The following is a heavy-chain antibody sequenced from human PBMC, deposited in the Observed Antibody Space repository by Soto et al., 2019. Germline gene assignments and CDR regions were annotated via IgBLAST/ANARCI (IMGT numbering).Heavy chain of an antibody. CDR2: IVPILGIA. CDR3: ATCSGRSCYSDYYYYYGMDV. CDR1: GYTFSGYT. D-gene: IGHD2-15*01. J-gene: IGHJ6*02. V-gene: IGHV1-69*02. Sequence: SVKVSCKASGYTFSGYTISRVRQAPGQGLEWMGRIVPILGIANYAQKFQGRVTITADTSTSTAYMELSRLRSDDTAVYYCATCSGRSCYSDYYYYYGMDVWGQGTTVPVSS.